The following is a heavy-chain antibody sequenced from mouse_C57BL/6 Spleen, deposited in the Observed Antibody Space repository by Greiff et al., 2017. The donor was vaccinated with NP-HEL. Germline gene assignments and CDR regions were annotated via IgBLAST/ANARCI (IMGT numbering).Heavy chain of an antibody. CDR2: IYPGDGDT. CDR3: AREDYTLYAMDY. CDR1: GYAFSSSW. D-gene: IGHD2-12*01. V-gene: IGHV1-82*01. Sequence: QVQLQQSGPELVKPGASVKISCKASGYAFSSSWMNWVKQRPGKGLEWIGRIYPGDGDTNYNGKFKGKATLTADKSSSTAYMQLSSLTSEDSAVYFCAREDYTLYAMDYWGQGTSVTVSS. J-gene: IGHJ4*01.